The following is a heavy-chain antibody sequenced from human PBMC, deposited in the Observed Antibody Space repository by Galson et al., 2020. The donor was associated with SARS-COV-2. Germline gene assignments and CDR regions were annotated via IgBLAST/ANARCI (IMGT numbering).Heavy chain of an antibody. CDR2: ISHDGSGK. D-gene: IGHD3-16*01. CDR1: GFSFSSYV. CDR3: ARARGRRFGAFDDAVDI. Sequence: GGSLRLSCEASGFSFSSYVMFWVRQIPGKGLEWVSAISHDGSGKNYGDSVKGRFTISRDNSESSVYLQMNRLRHEDTAVYYCARARGRRFGAFDDAVDIWCQGTTVTASS. J-gene: IGHJ3*02. V-gene: IGHV3-30*03.